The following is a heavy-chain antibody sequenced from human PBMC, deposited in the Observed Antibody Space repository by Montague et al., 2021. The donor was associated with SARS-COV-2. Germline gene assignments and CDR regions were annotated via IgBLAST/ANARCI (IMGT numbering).Heavy chain of an antibody. Sequence: SETLSLTCTVSGASISSSSYYWGWIHQPPGKGLEWIGSIYYRESTXNNPSLKSRATKSVDTTKKQFSLKPSSVTAADTAVYYCAGQVTGRYFDWILYGMDGWGQGTPVTVSS. J-gene: IGHJ6*02. CDR3: AGQVTGRYFDWILYGMDG. D-gene: IGHD3-9*01. V-gene: IGHV4-39*01. CDR1: GASISSSSYY. CDR2: IYYREST.